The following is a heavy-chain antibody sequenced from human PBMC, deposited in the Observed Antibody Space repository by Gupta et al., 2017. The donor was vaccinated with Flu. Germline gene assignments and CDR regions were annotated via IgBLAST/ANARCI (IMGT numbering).Heavy chain of an antibody. CDR3: ARSPKGYYYDGRGYSFDY. CDR1: GFTFSSYD. Sequence: EVQLLESGGALVQPGGSLRLSCVVSGFTFSSYDMSWVGQAPGKGLEWVSVFGRSGGATNYADSIEGRFTISRDNTKNTLFLQMSSLRAEDTAVYYCARSPKGYYYDGRGYSFDYWGRGTRVTVSS. CDR2: FGRSGGAT. V-gene: IGHV3-23*01. D-gene: IGHD3-22*01. J-gene: IGHJ4*02.